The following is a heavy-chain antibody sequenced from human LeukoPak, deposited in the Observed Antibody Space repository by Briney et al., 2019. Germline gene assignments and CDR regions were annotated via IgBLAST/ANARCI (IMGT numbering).Heavy chain of an antibody. D-gene: IGHD2-2*01. CDR2: IYYSGST. V-gene: IGHV4-31*03. Sequence: PSETLSLTCTVSGDSISSGGYYWSWIRQHPGKGLEWIGYIYYSGSTYYNPSLKSRVTISVDTSKNQFSLKLSSVTAADTAVYYCARGFEDQLKNYYYYMDVWGKGTTVTVSS. J-gene: IGHJ6*03. CDR1: GDSISSGGYY. CDR3: ARGFEDQLKNYYYYMDV.